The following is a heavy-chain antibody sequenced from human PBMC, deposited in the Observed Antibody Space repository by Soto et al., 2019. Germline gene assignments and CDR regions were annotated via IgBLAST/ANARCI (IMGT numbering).Heavy chain of an antibody. V-gene: IGHV3-72*01. J-gene: IGHJ6*02. D-gene: IGHD6-25*01. CDR2: SRSKSNNYTA. Sequence: EVQLAVSGGGLVPPGGSPRLSCAASAFSFSDHYVDWVRQAPGKGLEWVGRSRSKSNNYTALYAASAKGRFTISRDDSKSSLSLQMNSLRTEDTAVYYCGVSSGRPYHYAMDVWAQGTTVIVSS. CDR1: AFSFSDHY. CDR3: GVSSGRPYHYAMDV.